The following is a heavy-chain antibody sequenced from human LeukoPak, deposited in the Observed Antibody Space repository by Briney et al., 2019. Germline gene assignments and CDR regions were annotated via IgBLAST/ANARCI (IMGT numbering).Heavy chain of an antibody. D-gene: IGHD3-10*01. CDR1: GGSFSGYY. J-gene: IGHJ4*02. V-gene: IGHV4-34*01. Sequence: SETLSLTCAVYGGSFSGYYWSWIRQPPGKGLEWIGEINHSGSTYYNPSLKSRVTISVDTSKNQFSLKLSSVTAADTAVYYCARHGPITEFDYWGQGTLVTVSS. CDR3: ARHGPITEFDY. CDR2: INHSGST.